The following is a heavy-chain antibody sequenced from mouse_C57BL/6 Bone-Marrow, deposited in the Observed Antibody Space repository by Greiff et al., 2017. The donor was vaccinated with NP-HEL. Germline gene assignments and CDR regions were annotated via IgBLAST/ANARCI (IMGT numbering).Heavy chain of an antibody. D-gene: IGHD2-4*01. Sequence: QVQLQQSGPELVKPGASVKISCKASGYAFSSSWMNWVKQRPGEGLEWIGRIYPGDGDTNYNGKFKGKATLTAYKSSSTAYMQLSSLTSEDSAVYFCARSTYEYPWGQGTTLTVSS. CDR1: GYAFSSSW. V-gene: IGHV1-82*01. CDR2: IYPGDGDT. CDR3: ARSTYEYP. J-gene: IGHJ2*01.